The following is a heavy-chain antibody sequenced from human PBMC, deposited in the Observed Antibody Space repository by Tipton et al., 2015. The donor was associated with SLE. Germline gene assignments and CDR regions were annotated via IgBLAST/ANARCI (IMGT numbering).Heavy chain of an antibody. CDR3: ARENVAADGALDV. V-gene: IGHV4-61*09. J-gene: IGHJ3*01. CDR2: IHYNRDT. D-gene: IGHD6-13*01. CDR1: GASITSNSYS. Sequence: TLSLTCTVSGASITSNSYSWNWIRQPAGKGLGWIGYIHYNRDTNYHPSLKSRVTISVDTSKNQLSLTVNSVTAADTAVYYCARENVAADGALDVWGQGTMVTVSS.